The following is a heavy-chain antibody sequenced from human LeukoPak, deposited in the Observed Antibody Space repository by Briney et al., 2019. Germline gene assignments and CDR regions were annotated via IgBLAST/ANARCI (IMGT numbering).Heavy chain of an antibody. CDR1: GGSVSSGSYY. J-gene: IGHJ4*02. V-gene: IGHV4-61*01. CDR2: IYYSGST. CDR3: ARATAAAAGFLGY. D-gene: IGHD6-13*01. Sequence: SETLSLICTVSGGSVSSGSYYWSWIRQPPGKGLEWIGYIYYSGSTNYTLSLKSRVTISVDTSKNRFSLKLSSVTAADTAVYYCARATAAAAGFLGYWGQGTLVTVSS.